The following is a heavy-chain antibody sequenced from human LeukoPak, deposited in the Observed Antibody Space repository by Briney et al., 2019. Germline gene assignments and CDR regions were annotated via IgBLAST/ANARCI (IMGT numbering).Heavy chain of an antibody. CDR2: ISAYDGNT. Sequence: ASVKVSCKASGYTFTSYGISWVRQAPGQGLEWMGWISAYDGNTKYAQKLQGRVTMTTDTSTSTAYMELRSLRSDDTAVYYCVRDGYGSGKGFFDYWGQGTLVTVSS. V-gene: IGHV1-18*01. CDR1: GYTFTSYG. J-gene: IGHJ4*02. D-gene: IGHD3-10*01. CDR3: VRDGYGSGKGFFDY.